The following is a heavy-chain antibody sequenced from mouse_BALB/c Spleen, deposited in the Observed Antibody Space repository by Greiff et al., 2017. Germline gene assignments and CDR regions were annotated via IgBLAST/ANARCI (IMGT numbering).Heavy chain of an antibody. CDR1: GFTFSSYW. V-gene: IGHV6-6*02. D-gene: IGHD2-14*01. J-gene: IGHJ3*01. Sequence: EVMLVESGGGLVQPGGSMKLSCVASGFTFSSYWMSWVRQSPEKGLEWVAEIRLKSDNYATHYAESVKGKFTISRDDSKSRLYLQMNSLRAEDTGIYYCTIYYRYGFAYWGQGTLVTVSA. CDR3: TIYYRYGFAY. CDR2: IRLKSDNYAT.